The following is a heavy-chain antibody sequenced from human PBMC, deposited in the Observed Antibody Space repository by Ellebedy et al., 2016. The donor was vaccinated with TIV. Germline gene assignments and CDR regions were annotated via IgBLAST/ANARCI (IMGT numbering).Heavy chain of an antibody. Sequence: GESLKISXAASGFTFSSHHMVWVRQAPGKGLESVASISASGDRTYYADSVKGRFTISRENSKNTLYLQMNSLRAEDTAGYYCAKDQASSPAADYYYGLDVWGQGTTVTVSS. J-gene: IGHJ6*02. CDR3: AKDQASSPAADYYYGLDV. V-gene: IGHV3-23*01. CDR2: ISASGDRT. D-gene: IGHD2-2*01. CDR1: GFTFSSHH.